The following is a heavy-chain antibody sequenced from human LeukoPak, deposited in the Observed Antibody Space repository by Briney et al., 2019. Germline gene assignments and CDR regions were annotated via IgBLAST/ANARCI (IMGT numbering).Heavy chain of an antibody. Sequence: GRSLRLSCAASGFSFSSYGMHWVRQAPGKGLEWVAVIGHDGSNKYYADSVKGRFTISRDNSKNTLYLQMNSLRTEDTAVYFCAKEIYYDSSAFFDYWGQGTLVTVSS. D-gene: IGHD3-22*01. CDR3: AKEIYYDSSAFFDY. CDR1: GFSFSSYG. CDR2: IGHDGSNK. V-gene: IGHV3-30*18. J-gene: IGHJ4*02.